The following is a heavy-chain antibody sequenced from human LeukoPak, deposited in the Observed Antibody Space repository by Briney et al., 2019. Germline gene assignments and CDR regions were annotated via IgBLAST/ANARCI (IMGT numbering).Heavy chain of an antibody. CDR2: IYYSGST. CDR3: ARVNCGGDCYSTRGDWFGP. J-gene: IGHJ5*02. D-gene: IGHD2-21*02. CDR1: GGSVSSGSYY. V-gene: IGHV4-61*01. Sequence: SETLSLTCTVSGGSVSSGSYYWTWIRQPPRKGLEWIGYIYYSGSTNYSPSLKSRVTISVDTSKNQFSLKLSSVTAADTAVYYCARVNCGGDCYSTRGDWFGPWGQGTLLTVSS.